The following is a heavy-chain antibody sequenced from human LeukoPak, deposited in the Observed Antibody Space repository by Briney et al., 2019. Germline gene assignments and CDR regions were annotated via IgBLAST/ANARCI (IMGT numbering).Heavy chain of an antibody. Sequence: PGGSLRLSCAASGFTFSSYAMSWVRQAPGKGLEWVSAISGSGGSTYYADSVKGRFTISRDNSKNTLYLQMNSLRAEDTAVYYCAKASLNSSSWYIRGWFDPWGQGTLVTVSS. J-gene: IGHJ5*02. CDR1: GFTFSSYA. V-gene: IGHV3-23*01. D-gene: IGHD6-13*01. CDR3: AKASLNSSSWYIRGWFDP. CDR2: ISGSGGST.